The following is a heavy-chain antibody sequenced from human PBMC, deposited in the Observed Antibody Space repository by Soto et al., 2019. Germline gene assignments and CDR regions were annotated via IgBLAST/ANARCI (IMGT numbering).Heavy chain of an antibody. CDR3: ARVGGILTGYARFDP. V-gene: IGHV1-18*01. D-gene: IGHD3-9*01. Sequence: GASVKVSCKASGYTFSNSGISWVRQAPGQGLEWLGWINSDNGNTNYAQHLQGRVTLTTDTSTSTAYMDLRSLRSDDTAVYYCARVGGILTGYARFDPWGQGTLVTVSS. CDR2: INSDNGNT. J-gene: IGHJ5*02. CDR1: GYTFSNSG.